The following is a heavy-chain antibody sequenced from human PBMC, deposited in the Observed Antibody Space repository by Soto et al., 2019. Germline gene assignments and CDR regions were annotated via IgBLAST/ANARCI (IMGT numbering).Heavy chain of an antibody. CDR3: ARVWSRWDDAFDI. J-gene: IGHJ3*02. D-gene: IGHD3-3*01. CDR2: IYYSGST. CDR1: GGSVSSGSYY. Sequence: SETLSLTCTVSGGSVSSGSYYWSWIRQPPGKGLEWIGYIYYSGSTYYNPSLKSRVTISVDTSKNQFSLKLSSVTAADTAVYYCARVWSRWDDAFDIWGQGTMVTVSS. V-gene: IGHV4-31*03.